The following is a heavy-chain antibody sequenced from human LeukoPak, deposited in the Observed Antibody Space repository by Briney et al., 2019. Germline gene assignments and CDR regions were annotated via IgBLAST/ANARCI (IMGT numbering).Heavy chain of an antibody. V-gene: IGHV4-39*01. J-gene: IGHJ3*02. CDR1: GGSISSSSYY. Sequence: SETLSLTCTVSGGSISSSSYYWGWIRQPPGKGLEWIGSIYYSGSTYYNPSLKSRVTISVDTSKNQFSLKLSPVTAADTAVYYCASLPLRFLEWLYAFDIWGQGTMVTVSS. CDR3: ASLPLRFLEWLYAFDI. CDR2: IYYSGST. D-gene: IGHD3-3*01.